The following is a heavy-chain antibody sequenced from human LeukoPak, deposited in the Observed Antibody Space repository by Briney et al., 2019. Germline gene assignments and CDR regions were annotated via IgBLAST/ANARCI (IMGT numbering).Heavy chain of an antibody. D-gene: IGHD3-22*01. CDR2: IKEDGSEK. J-gene: IGHJ3*02. CDR3: ARDMDNDSDAFDI. CDR1: GFTFRNYW. V-gene: IGHV3-7*05. Sequence: GGSLRLSCTVSGFTFRNYWMSWVRQAPGKGLEWVANIKEDGSEKSYVDSVKGRFTISRDNAKNSLFLQMNSLRAEDTAMYYCARDMDNDSDAFDIWGQGTMVTVSS.